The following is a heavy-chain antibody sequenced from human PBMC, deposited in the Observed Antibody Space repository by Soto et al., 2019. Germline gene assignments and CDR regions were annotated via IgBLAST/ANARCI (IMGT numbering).Heavy chain of an antibody. CDR3: ARLYGSGSYYNKINWFDP. J-gene: IGHJ5*02. D-gene: IGHD3-10*01. Sequence: SETLSLTCTVSGGPISSSSYYWGWIRQPPGKGLEWIGSIYYSGSTYYNPSLKSRVTISVDTSKNQFSLKLSSVTAADTAVYYCARLYGSGSYYNKINWFDPWGQGTLVTVS. CDR2: IYYSGST. V-gene: IGHV4-39*01. CDR1: GGPISSSSYY.